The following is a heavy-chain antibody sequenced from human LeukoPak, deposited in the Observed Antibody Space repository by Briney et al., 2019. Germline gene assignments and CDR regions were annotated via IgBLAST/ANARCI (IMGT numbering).Heavy chain of an antibody. V-gene: IGHV3-53*05. J-gene: IGHJ4*02. CDR3: ARSRATTGATPFDY. CDR1: GFSVSTNY. D-gene: IGHD1-1*01. Sequence: GGSLRLSCAASGFSVSTNYMIWVRQAPGKGLEWVSIIYSGGSTYYADSVKGRFTISRDDSKNTLYLQMNSLRAEDTAVYYCARSRATTGATPFDYWGQGTLVTVSS. CDR2: IYSGGST.